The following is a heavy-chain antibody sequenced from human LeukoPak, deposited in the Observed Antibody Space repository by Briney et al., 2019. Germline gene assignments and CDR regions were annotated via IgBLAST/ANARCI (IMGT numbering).Heavy chain of an antibody. CDR3: ARDATVRGLYGGHHFYSYMDV. CDR1: GGTFSSYA. Sequence: ASVKVSCTTSGGTFSSYAISWVRQAPGQGLEWIGDIIPIFDTANYAQKFQGRVTITADESATTSYMELSSLRSEDTAVYYCARDATVRGLYGGHHFYSYMDVWGKGTTVTISS. D-gene: IGHD3-10*01. V-gene: IGHV1-69*13. J-gene: IGHJ6*03. CDR2: IIPIFDTA.